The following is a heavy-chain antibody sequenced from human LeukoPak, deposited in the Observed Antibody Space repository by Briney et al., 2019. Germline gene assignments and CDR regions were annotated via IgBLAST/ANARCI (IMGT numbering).Heavy chain of an antibody. D-gene: IGHD2-15*01. Sequence: GGSLRLSCAASGVTFSCYGMSWVRQATGKGLEWVSGISGNGGSTLYADSVKGRFTISRDNSKNTLYLQMNSLRAEDTAVYYCIRGLPFDYWGQGTLVTVSS. CDR1: GVTFSCYG. CDR3: IRGLPFDY. CDR2: ISGNGGST. V-gene: IGHV3-23*01. J-gene: IGHJ4*02.